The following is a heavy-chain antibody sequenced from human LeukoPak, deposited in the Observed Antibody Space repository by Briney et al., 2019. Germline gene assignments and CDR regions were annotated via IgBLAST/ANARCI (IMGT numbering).Heavy chain of an antibody. CDR3: AKDLDPYDFWSGTDY. D-gene: IGHD3-3*01. J-gene: IGHJ4*02. CDR1: GFTFSSYA. V-gene: IGHV3-23*01. Sequence: QSGGSLRLSCAASGFTFSSYAMSWVRQAPGKGLEWVSAISGSGGSTYYADSVKGRFTISRDNSKNTLYLQMNSLRAEDTAVYYCAKDLDPYDFWSGTDYWGQGTLVTVSS. CDR2: ISGSGGST.